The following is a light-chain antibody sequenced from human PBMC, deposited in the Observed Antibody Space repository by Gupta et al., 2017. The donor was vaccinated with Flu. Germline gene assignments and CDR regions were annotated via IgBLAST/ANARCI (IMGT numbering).Light chain of an antibody. J-gene: IGKJ1*01. V-gene: IGKV1-39*01. CDR3: LQSLEVPWT. CDR1: QTIKNY. Sequence: DLQMTQSPSSLSASVGDRVTITCRASQTIKNYLVWYQQKPGKAPKVLIYAVSSLQTGVPPRFSGSGSGTDFTLTISSLQPEDSAIYYCLQSLEVPWTFGQGTRVEIK. CDR2: AVS.